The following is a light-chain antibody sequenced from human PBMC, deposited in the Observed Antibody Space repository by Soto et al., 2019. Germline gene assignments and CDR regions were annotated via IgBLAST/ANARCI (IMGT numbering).Light chain of an antibody. V-gene: IGLV2-11*01. CDR1: SSDVGGYNY. CDR3: QSYDSSLRAHYV. J-gene: IGLJ1*01. Sequence: ALTQPRSVSGSPGQSVTISCTGTSSDVGGYNYVSWYQQHPGKAPKLMIYDVSKRPSGVPDRFSGSKSGTSASLAITGLQADDEADYYCQSYDSSLRAHYVFGTGTKVTVL. CDR2: DVS.